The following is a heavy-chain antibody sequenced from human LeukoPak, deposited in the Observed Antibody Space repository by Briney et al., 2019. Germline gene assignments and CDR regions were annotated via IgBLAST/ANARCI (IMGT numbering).Heavy chain of an antibody. V-gene: IGHV1-24*01. J-gene: IGHJ2*01. CDR3: VTDRARLFWYFDL. Sequence: ASVTVSCKVSGSTLSDLSIHWVRQAPGKGLEYVGGSDPEDGETFHAQNFQGRVTMPEDTSIDTAYMELSSLRSEDTAVYYCVTDRARLFWYFDLWGRGTLVTVSS. D-gene: IGHD2-21*02. CDR2: SDPEDGET. CDR1: GSTLSDLS.